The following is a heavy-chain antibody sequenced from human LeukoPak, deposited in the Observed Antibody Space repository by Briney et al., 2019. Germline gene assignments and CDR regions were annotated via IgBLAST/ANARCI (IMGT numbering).Heavy chain of an antibody. CDR1: GYTFTSYD. CDR2: MNPNSGNT. CDR3: AAVLVVTAIGAFDI. Sequence: GASVKVSCKASGYTFTSYDINWVRQATGQGLEWMGWMNPNSGNTGYAQKFQGRVTMTRNTSISTAYMELSSLRSEDTAVYYCAAVLVVTAIGAFDIWGQGTMVTVSS. D-gene: IGHD2-21*02. V-gene: IGHV1-8*01. J-gene: IGHJ3*02.